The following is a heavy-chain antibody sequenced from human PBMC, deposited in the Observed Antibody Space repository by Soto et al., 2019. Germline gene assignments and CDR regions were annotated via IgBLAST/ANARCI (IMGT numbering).Heavy chain of an antibody. Sequence: EVQLVQSGPEVRKPGESLRISCETSVYKFTTYWIAWVRQMPGKGLEWMGIIYPGDSETRYNPSFQGQVTISADKSNNTTYLHWSSLKASDTATYYCARHLGVTVAGTRWYFDLWGRGTLLTVSS. J-gene: IGHJ2*01. CDR3: ARHLGVTVAGTRWYFDL. D-gene: IGHD6-19*01. V-gene: IGHV5-51*01. CDR2: IYPGDSET. CDR1: VYKFTTYW.